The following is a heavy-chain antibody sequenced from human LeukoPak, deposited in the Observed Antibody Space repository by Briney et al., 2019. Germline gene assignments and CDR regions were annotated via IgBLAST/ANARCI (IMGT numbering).Heavy chain of an antibody. CDR1: GFTFSSYP. J-gene: IGHJ5*02. CDR3: AKGTNYGDYPGWFDP. Sequence: GGSLRLSCAASGFTFSSYPLNWVRQAPGKGLEWVSGISWNSGSIGYADSVKGRFTISRDNAKNSLYLQMNSLRAEDTALYYCAKGTNYGDYPGWFDPWGQGTLVTVSS. D-gene: IGHD4-17*01. CDR2: ISWNSGSI. V-gene: IGHV3-9*01.